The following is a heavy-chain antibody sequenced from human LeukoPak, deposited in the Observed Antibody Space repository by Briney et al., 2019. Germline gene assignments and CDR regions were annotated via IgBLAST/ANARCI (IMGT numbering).Heavy chain of an antibody. J-gene: IGHJ6*02. CDR1: GYTLTELS. Sequence: ASVKVSCKVSGYTLTELSMHWVRQAPGKGLGWMGGFDPEDGETIYAQKFQGRVTMTEDTSTDTAYMELSSLRSEDTAVYYCATDTAMVSYYYYGMDVWGQGTTVTVSS. V-gene: IGHV1-24*01. CDR3: ATDTAMVSYYYYGMDV. D-gene: IGHD5-18*01. CDR2: FDPEDGET.